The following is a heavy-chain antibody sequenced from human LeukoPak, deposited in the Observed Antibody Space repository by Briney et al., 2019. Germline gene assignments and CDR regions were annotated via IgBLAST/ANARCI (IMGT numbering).Heavy chain of an antibody. Sequence: ASVKVSCKASGGTFSSYTISWVRQAPGQGLEWMGRIIPILGIANYAQKFQGRVTITRNTSISTAYMELSSLRSEDTAVYYCARGVYYCISTSCYMCYFDYWGQGTLVTVSS. CDR1: GGTFSSYT. CDR3: ARGVYYCISTSCYMCYFDY. J-gene: IGHJ4*02. D-gene: IGHD2-2*02. CDR2: IIPILGIA. V-gene: IGHV1-69*02.